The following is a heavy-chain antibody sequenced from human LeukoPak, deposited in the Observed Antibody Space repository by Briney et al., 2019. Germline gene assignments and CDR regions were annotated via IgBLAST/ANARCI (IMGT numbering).Heavy chain of an antibody. CDR2: RGSGGGT. Sequence: GGSLRLSCAASGFTFSNYAMTWVRLAPGKGLEWVSSRGSGGGTSYADSVKGRFTMYRDNSRDTLYLQMNNLRAEDTAVHYCGRDPNGDYIGAFDFWGQGTLVTVSS. CDR3: GRDPNGDYIGAFDF. V-gene: IGHV3-23*01. D-gene: IGHD4-17*01. J-gene: IGHJ3*01. CDR1: GFTFSNYA.